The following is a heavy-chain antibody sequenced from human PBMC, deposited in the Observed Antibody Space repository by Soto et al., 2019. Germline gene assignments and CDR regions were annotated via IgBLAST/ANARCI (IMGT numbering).Heavy chain of an antibody. D-gene: IGHD6-13*01. Sequence: HPGGSLRLSCAASGFTFSSFWMDWVRQVPGKGLVWVSRIKSDGGSITYADAVKGRFTISRDNAKNTLYLQMNSLRAEDTAVYYCARELYSYDAFDMWGQGTMVTVSS. V-gene: IGHV3-74*03. CDR3: ARELYSYDAFDM. J-gene: IGHJ3*02. CDR1: GFTFSSFW. CDR2: IKSDGGSI.